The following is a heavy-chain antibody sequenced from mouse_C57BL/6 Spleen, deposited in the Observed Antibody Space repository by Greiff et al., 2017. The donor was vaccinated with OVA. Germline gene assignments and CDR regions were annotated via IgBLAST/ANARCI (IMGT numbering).Heavy chain of an antibody. J-gene: IGHJ4*01. V-gene: IGHV5-9-1*02. CDR3: TRDQYSPYYAMDY. D-gene: IGHD2-12*01. CDR2: ISSGGDYI. Sequence: EVKLVESGEGLVKPGGSLKLSCAASGFTFSSYAMSWVRQTPEKRLEWVAYISSGGDYIYYADTVKGRVTISRDNARNTLYLQMSSLKSEDTAMYYCTRDQYSPYYAMDYWGQGTSVTVSS. CDR1: GFTFSSYA.